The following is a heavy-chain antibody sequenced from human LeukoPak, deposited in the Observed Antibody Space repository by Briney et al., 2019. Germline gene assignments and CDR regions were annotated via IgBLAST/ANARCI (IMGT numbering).Heavy chain of an antibody. D-gene: IGHD3-22*01. Sequence: GGSLTLPCAASGLTFTNYDMHWVRQAPGKALEWVAFIGYDGSNKYYADSVKGRFNVSRDKSKDTLYLQMNSLRTEDTAVYYCAKGLYYKDRSGYPAWGQGTLVTISS. V-gene: IGHV3-30*02. CDR3: AKGLYYKDRSGYPA. J-gene: IGHJ5*02. CDR2: IGYDGSNK. CDR1: GLTFTNYD.